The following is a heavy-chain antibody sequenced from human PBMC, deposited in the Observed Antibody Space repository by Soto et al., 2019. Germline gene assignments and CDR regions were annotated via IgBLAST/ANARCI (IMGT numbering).Heavy chain of an antibody. D-gene: IGHD3-22*01. CDR3: ARAIGPTLFDY. J-gene: IGHJ4*02. V-gene: IGHV3-13*04. CDR1: GFIFSSYD. CDR2: IGTTADT. Sequence: GGSLRLSCSASGFIFSSYDMHWVRQGPGKGLEWVSAIGTTADTNYAGSVKGRFTISRENAKNSLYLQMNSLRAGDTAIYFCARAIGPTLFDYWGQGALVTVSS.